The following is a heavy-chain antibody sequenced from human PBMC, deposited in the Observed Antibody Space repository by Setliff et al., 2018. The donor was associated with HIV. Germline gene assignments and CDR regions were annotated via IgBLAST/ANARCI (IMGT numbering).Heavy chain of an antibody. J-gene: IGHJ4*02. CDR1: GGSISSSGPGYY. V-gene: IGHV4-39*07. D-gene: IGHD3-10*01. CDR3: ARARGPEGYFDS. CDR2: VYYSGST. Sequence: SETLSLTCTVSGGSISSSGPGYYWGWVRQAPGGGLEWIGSVYYSGSTYYKSSLKSRLTISVDTSKNQFSLKMSSVTAADTAVYYCARARGPEGYFDSWGQGTLVTVSS.